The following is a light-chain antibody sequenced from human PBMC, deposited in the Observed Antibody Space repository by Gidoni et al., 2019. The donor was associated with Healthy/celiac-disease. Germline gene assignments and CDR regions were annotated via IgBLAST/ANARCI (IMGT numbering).Light chain of an antibody. CDR2: GAS. V-gene: IGKV3-20*01. CDR3: QQYGSSPFT. CDR1: QSVSSSY. Sequence: EIVLTQSPGTLSLSPGERATLPCRASQSVSSSYLDWYQQKPGQAPRLLLYGASSRATGIPDRFSGSGSGTDFTLTISRLEPEDFAVYYCQQYGSSPFTFGPWTKVDIK. J-gene: IGKJ3*01.